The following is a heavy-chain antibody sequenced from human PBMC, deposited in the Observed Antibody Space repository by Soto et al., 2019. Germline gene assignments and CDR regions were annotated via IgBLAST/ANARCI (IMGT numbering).Heavy chain of an antibody. V-gene: IGHV3-23*01. CDR3: ATTAGYSSSWYGYYFDY. J-gene: IGHJ4*02. CDR2: ISGSGGST. Sequence: PGGPLRLSCAASGFTFSSYAMSWVRQAPGKGLEWVSAISGSGGSTYYADSVKGRFTISRDNSKNTLYLQTNSLRAEDTAVYYCATTAGYSSSWYGYYFDYWGQGTLVTVSS. CDR1: GFTFSSYA. D-gene: IGHD6-13*01.